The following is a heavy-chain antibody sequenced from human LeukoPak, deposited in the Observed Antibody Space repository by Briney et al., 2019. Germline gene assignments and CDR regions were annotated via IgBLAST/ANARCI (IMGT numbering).Heavy chain of an antibody. CDR3: AGSPTVDAAFDI. D-gene: IGHD4-23*01. Sequence: PGESLRLSCAASGFTFSDYAMSWVRQAPGKGLDWVSSISGSGGSTYYADSVKGRFAISRDNSKNTLFLQMHSLRAEDTAVYYCAGSPTVDAAFDIWGQGTMVTVSS. J-gene: IGHJ3*02. CDR1: GFTFSDYA. V-gene: IGHV3-23*01. CDR2: ISGSGGST.